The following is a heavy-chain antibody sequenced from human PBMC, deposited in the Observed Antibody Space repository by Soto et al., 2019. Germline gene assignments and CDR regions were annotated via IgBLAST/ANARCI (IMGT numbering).Heavy chain of an antibody. CDR3: ARDANYDYIWGSYRIDY. D-gene: IGHD3-16*02. Sequence: QVQLVQSGAEVKKPGASVKVSCKASGYTFTSYGISWVRQAPGQGLEWMGWISAYNGNTNYAQKLQGRVTMSTDTSTSTAYLELRSLSSDDTAVYYCARDANYDYIWGSYRIDYWGQGTLVTVSS. CDR1: GYTFTSYG. V-gene: IGHV1-18*01. CDR2: ISAYNGNT. J-gene: IGHJ4*02.